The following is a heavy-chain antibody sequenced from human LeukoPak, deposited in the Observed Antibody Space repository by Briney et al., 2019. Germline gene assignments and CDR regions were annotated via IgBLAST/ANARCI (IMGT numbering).Heavy chain of an antibody. CDR2: IYSSGST. J-gene: IGHJ4*02. CDR3: AKSGGYGLIDY. Sequence: PSQTLSLTCTVSGASISGSGYYWGWIRQPPGKGLEWIGSIYSSGSTYYNASLQSRVTISIETSKNQISLRLNSVTAADTAMYYCAKSGGYGLIDYWGQGTLVTVSS. D-gene: IGHD1-26*01. V-gene: IGHV4-39*01. CDR1: GASISGSGYY.